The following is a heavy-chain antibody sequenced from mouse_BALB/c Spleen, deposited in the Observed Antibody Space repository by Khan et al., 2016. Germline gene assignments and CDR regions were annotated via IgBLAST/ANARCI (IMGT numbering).Heavy chain of an antibody. CDR2: ISYDGSN. V-gene: IGHV3-6*02. CDR3: ARLRRVYAMDY. Sequence: EVQLQESGPGLVKPSQSLSLTCSVTGYSITSGYYWNWIRQFPGNNLEWMGYISYDGSNNYNPSLKNRISIARDTSKNQFFLKLSSVTTEDTATYYCARLRRVYAMDYWGQGTSVTVSS. CDR1: GYSITSGYY. J-gene: IGHJ4*01. D-gene: IGHD2-12*01.